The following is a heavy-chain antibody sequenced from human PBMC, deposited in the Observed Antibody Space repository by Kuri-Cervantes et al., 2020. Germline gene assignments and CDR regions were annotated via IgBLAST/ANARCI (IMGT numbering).Heavy chain of an antibody. CDR1: GFIVSRNY. D-gene: IGHD3-10*01. Sequence: GGSLRLSCEVSGFIVSRNYMNWVRQAPGKGLEWVSVIHSGGSTYYADSVKGRFTISRDNSKNTLYFQMNSLRPEDTAVYYCARNLGYFASGSLSDWGQGTLVTVSS. CDR2: IHSGGST. CDR3: ARNLGYFASGSLSD. V-gene: IGHV3-53*01. J-gene: IGHJ4*02.